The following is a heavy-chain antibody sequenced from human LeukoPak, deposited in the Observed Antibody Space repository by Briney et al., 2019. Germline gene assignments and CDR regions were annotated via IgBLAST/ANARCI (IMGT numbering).Heavy chain of an antibody. V-gene: IGHV5-51*01. CDR3: ARVVVVTATHDY. CDR2: IYPGDSDT. J-gene: IGHJ4*02. Sequence: GESLKISCKGSGYSFTSYWIGRERQMPGKGLEWMGIIYPGDSDTRYSPSFQGQVTLSADKSISTAYLQWSSLKASDTAMYYCARVVVVTATHDYWGQGTLVTVSS. CDR1: GYSFTSYW. D-gene: IGHD2-15*01.